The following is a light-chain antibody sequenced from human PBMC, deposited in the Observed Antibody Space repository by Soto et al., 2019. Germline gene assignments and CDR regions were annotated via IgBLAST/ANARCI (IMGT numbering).Light chain of an antibody. CDR2: MAS. V-gene: IGKV2-28*01. CDR1: QSLLHSNGFNY. Sequence: VVTQSPLSLPVILGESASISCRSSQSLLHSNGFNYLDWYLQRPGQSPQLLIYMASSRASGVPDRFSGSGSGTDFTLTITRVEADDVGVYYCMQAVQTPWSFGQGTKVEIK. J-gene: IGKJ1*01. CDR3: MQAVQTPWS.